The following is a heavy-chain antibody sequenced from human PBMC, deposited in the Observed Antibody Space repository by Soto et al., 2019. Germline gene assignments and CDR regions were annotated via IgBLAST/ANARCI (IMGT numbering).Heavy chain of an antibody. CDR2: ISWNSGSI. CDR3: AKDKGEGSRGYYYYGMDV. V-gene: IGHV3-9*01. CDR1: GFTFDDYA. J-gene: IGHJ6*02. Sequence: EVQLVESGGGLVQPGRSLRLSCAASGFTFDDYAMHWVRQAPGKGLEWVSGISWNSGSIGYADSVKGRFTISRDNAKNSLYRHMNSLRAENTAFYYCAKDKGEGSRGYYYYGMDVWGQGTTVTVSS. D-gene: IGHD1-26*01.